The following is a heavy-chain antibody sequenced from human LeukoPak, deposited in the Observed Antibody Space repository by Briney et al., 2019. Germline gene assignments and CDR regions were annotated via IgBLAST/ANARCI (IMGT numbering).Heavy chain of an antibody. CDR2: IRSKTYGKTT. CDR3: TRFVPYLDY. CDR1: GFTFGDHA. V-gene: IGHV3-49*04. J-gene: IGHJ4*02. Sequence: GGSLRLSCTASGFTFGDHAMSWVRQAPGKGLEWVGFIRSKTYGKTTEYAASVKGRFTISRDDSKNIAYLQMNSLKTEDTAVYYCTRFVPYLDYWGQGTLVTVSS.